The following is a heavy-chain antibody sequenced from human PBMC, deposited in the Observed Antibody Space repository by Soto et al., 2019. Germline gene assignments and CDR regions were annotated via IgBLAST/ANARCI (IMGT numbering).Heavy chain of an antibody. J-gene: IGHJ3*01. CDR3: ARVIITYGGVAEYDAFDA. CDR2: IYWDDDK. D-gene: IGHD3-16*01. Sequence: QITLTESGPMLVKPTQTLTLTCTFSGFSLTTSRVGVGWIRQPPGKALEWLAVIYWDDDKRYSPSQRSRVTIAKDTSRNQVVLTMTNMDPVDTGTYYCARVIITYGGVAEYDAFDAWGQGTTVTVSS. V-gene: IGHV2-5*02. CDR1: GFSLTTSRVG.